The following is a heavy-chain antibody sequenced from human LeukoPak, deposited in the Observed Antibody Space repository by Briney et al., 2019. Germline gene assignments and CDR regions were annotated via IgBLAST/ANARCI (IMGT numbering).Heavy chain of an antibody. CDR1: GVSISSYF. CDR3: ARAVDSSGWYIRGWFDP. V-gene: IGHV4-59*01. CDR2: IYYSGST. J-gene: IGHJ5*02. Sequence: PSETLSLTCTVSGVSISSYFWSWIRQPPGKGLEWIGYIYYSGSTNYNPSLKSRVTISVDTSKNQFSLKLSSVTAADTAVYYCARAVDSSGWYIRGWFDPWGQGTLVTVSS. D-gene: IGHD6-19*01.